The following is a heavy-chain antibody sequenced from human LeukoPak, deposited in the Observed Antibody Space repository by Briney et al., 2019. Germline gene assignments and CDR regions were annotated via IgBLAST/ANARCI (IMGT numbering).Heavy chain of an antibody. CDR1: GFTFNTYA. V-gene: IGHV3-23*01. Sequence: GGSLRLSCAASGFTFNTYAMSWVRQAPGKGLEWVTGISGSGGSTYYADSVKGRFTISRDNSRNTLYLQMNSLRAEDTAVYYCAKGYCTSTSCYRIDYWGQGTQVTVSS. D-gene: IGHD2-2*02. CDR2: ISGSGGST. J-gene: IGHJ4*02. CDR3: AKGYCTSTSCYRIDY.